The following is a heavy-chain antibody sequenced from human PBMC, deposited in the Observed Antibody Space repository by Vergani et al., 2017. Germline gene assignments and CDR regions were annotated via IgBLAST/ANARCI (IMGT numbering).Heavy chain of an antibody. J-gene: IGHJ4*02. CDR2: INANSGGT. CDR1: GYTFTDYY. D-gene: IGHD1-26*01. Sequence: QVQLVQSGAEVKKPGASVKVSCQASGYTFTDYYMHWVRQAPGQGLEWMGWINANSGGTKYAQKFQGRVTMTRDTSISTAYMELTRITSDDTAVYYCAGGVGKWGLSMFDCWGQGTLVTVSS. V-gene: IGHV1-2*02. CDR3: AGGVGKWGLSMFDC.